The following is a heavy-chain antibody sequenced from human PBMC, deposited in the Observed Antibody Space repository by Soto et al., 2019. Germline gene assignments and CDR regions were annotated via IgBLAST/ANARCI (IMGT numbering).Heavy chain of an antibody. V-gene: IGHV1-24*01. J-gene: IGHJ4*02. CDR1: GYTLTELS. CDR3: AGGYCSSGSCYYFDY. D-gene: IGHD2-15*01. CDR2: FDPEDGET. Sequence: ASVKVSCKVSGYTLTELSMHWVRQAPGKGLEWMGGFDPEDGETIYAQKFQGRVTMTEDTSTDTAYMELSSLRSEDTAVYYCAGGYCSSGSCYYFDYWGQETLVTVSS.